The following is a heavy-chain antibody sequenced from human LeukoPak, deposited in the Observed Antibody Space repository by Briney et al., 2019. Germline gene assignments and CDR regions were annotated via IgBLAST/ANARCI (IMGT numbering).Heavy chain of an antibody. J-gene: IGHJ4*02. D-gene: IGHD3-10*01. CDR2: ISYDGSNK. CDR1: GFTFSSYG. V-gene: IGHV3-30*19. Sequence: GGSLRLSCAASGFTFSSYGMHWVRQAPGKGLEWVAVISYDGSNKYYADSVKGRFTISRDNSKNTLYLQMNSLRAEDTAVYYCAREGRGVIDYWGQGTLVTVSS. CDR3: AREGRGVIDY.